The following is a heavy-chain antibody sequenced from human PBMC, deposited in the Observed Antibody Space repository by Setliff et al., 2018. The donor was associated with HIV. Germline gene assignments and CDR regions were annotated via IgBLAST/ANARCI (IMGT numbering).Heavy chain of an antibody. J-gene: IGHJ6*03. Sequence: SETLSLTCDVSGYSISSGYYWGWIRQPPGKGLEWIGSIYHSGTTYYNPSLKSRVTISVDTSKNQFSLKLSSVTAADTAVYYCARHGAYEAYYDYMDVWGKGTTVTVSS. CDR3: ARHGAYEAYYDYMDV. CDR1: GYSISSGYY. CDR2: IYHSGTT. D-gene: IGHD5-12*01. V-gene: IGHV4-38-2*01.